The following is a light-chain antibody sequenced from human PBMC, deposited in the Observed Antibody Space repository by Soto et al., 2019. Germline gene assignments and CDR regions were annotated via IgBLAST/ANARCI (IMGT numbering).Light chain of an antibody. Sequence: QSVLTQPASVSGSPGQSITISCTGTSSDVGGYNYVAWYQQHPGKAPKLLIYNVSNRPSGVSNRFSGSKSGNTASLTISGLQAVDEADHHCPSYTNMYTSVFGPATKVTVL. CDR1: SSDVGGYNY. CDR3: PSYTNMYTSV. V-gene: IGLV2-14*01. J-gene: IGLJ1*01. CDR2: NVS.